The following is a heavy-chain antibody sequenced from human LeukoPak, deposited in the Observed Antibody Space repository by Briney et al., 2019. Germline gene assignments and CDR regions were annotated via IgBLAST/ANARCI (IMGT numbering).Heavy chain of an antibody. Sequence: RPSETLSLTCTVSGGSISSGDYYWSWIRQPPGKGLEWIGYIYYSGSTYYNPSLKSRVTISVDTSKNQFSLKLSSVTAADTAVYYCARAASPFIAVADYWGQGTLVTVSS. CDR3: ARAASPFIAVADY. V-gene: IGHV4-30-4*01. CDR2: IYYSGST. J-gene: IGHJ4*02. D-gene: IGHD6-19*01. CDR1: GGSISSGDYY.